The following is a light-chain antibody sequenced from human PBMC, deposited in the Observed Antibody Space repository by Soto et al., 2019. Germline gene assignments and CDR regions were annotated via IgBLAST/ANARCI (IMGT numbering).Light chain of an antibody. CDR3: QQRSNWPLT. Sequence: EIVLTQSAATLSFYPGERATLSCRASQSVSSYLAWYQQKPGQAPRLLIYDASHRATGIPARFSGSESGTDFTLTISSLEPEDFAVYYCQQRSNWPLTFGGGTKVEIK. CDR1: QSVSSY. CDR2: DAS. J-gene: IGKJ4*02. V-gene: IGKV3-11*01.